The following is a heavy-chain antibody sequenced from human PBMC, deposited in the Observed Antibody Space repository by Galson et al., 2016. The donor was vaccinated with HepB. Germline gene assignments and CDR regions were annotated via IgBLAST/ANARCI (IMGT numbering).Heavy chain of an antibody. V-gene: IGHV3-21*01. CDR2: VTSSSSSI. CDR3: ARGGMRGRDSGNLFFGWFDP. D-gene: IGHD4-23*01. J-gene: IGHJ5*02. CDR1: GFSFGSYS. Sequence: SLRLSCAASGFSFGSYSMTWVRQAPGKGLEWVSSVTSSSSSIYYVDSVKGRFTISRDNAKNSLYLQMNSLRAEDTAVYYCARGGMRGRDSGNLFFGWFDPWGQGTLVIVSS.